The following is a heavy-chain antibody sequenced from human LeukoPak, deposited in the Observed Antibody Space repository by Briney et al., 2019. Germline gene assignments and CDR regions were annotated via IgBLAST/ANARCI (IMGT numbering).Heavy chain of an antibody. J-gene: IGHJ5*02. Sequence: ASVKVSCKASGYTFTGYYMHWVRQAPGQGLEWMGWINPNSGGTNYAQKFQGRVTMTRDTSISTAYMELSRLRSDDTAVYYCASAYYDYVWGSYWFDPWGQGTLVTVSS. CDR2: INPNSGGT. CDR3: ASAYYDYVWGSYWFDP. D-gene: IGHD3-16*01. V-gene: IGHV1-2*02. CDR1: GYTFTGYY.